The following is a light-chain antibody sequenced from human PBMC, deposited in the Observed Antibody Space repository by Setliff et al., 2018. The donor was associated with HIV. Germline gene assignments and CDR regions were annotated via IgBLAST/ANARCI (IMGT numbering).Light chain of an antibody. CDR3: CSYAGSYTLWV. J-gene: IGLJ3*02. Sequence: QSALPQPRSVSGSPGQPVTISCTGTSSDVGGYNYVSWYQQHPHKAPKLMIYDVSKRPSGVPDRFSGSKSGNTASLTISGLQAEDEADYYCCSYAGSYTLWVFGGGTKVTVL. CDR1: SSDVGGYNY. CDR2: DVS. V-gene: IGLV2-11*01.